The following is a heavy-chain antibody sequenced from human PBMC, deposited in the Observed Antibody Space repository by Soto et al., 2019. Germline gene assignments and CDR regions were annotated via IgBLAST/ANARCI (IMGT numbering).Heavy chain of an antibody. CDR3: ARSCPGRTCYFIY. Sequence: GASVKVSCKTSGYTFTSYGLSWVRQAPGQGLEWMGWISTDNGNTDYAQKLRGRVTMTTDTSTRTAYMELRSLRSDDTAMYYCARSCPGRTCYFIYWGQGTLVTVSS. CDR2: ISTDNGNT. CDR1: GYTFTSYG. J-gene: IGHJ4*02. D-gene: IGHD2-8*01. V-gene: IGHV1-18*01.